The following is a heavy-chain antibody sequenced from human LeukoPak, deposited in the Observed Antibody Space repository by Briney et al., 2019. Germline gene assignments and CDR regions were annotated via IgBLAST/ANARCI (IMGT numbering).Heavy chain of an antibody. J-gene: IGHJ6*03. CDR2: IYYSGST. V-gene: IGHV4-30-4*08. Sequence: NPSQTLSLTCTVFGGSISSGDYYWSWIRQPPGKGLEWIGYIYYSGSTYSNPSLKSRVTISVDTSKNHFSLKLSSVTAADTAVYYFVRVTVVANLYYMDVWGKGTTVTVSS. CDR1: GGSISSGDYY. CDR3: VRVTVVANLYYMDV. D-gene: IGHD2-15*01.